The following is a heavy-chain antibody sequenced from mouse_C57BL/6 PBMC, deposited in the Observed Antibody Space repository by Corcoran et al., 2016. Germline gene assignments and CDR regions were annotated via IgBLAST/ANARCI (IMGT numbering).Heavy chain of an antibody. Sequence: QVQLQQSGAELVKPGASVKISCKASGYAFSSYWMNWVKQRPGKGLEWIGQIYPGDGDTNYNGKFKGKATLTADKSSSTAYMQLSSLTSEDSAVYFCARKADYDEDAMDYWGQGTSVTVSS. CDR3: ARKADYDEDAMDY. J-gene: IGHJ4*01. V-gene: IGHV1-80*01. D-gene: IGHD2-4*01. CDR1: GYAFSSYW. CDR2: IYPGDGDT.